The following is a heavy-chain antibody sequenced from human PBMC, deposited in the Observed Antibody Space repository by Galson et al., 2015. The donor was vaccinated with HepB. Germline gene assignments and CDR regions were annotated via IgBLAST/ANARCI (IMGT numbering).Heavy chain of an antibody. CDR3: ARTRGFTMIPPGTGETNWFDP. D-gene: IGHD3-22*01. J-gene: IGHJ5*02. CDR1: GYTFTSYY. CDR2: INPSGGST. V-gene: IGHV1-46*01. Sequence: SVKVSCKASGYTFTSYYMHWVRQAPGQGLEWMGIINPSGGSTSYAQKFQGRVTMTRDTSTSTVYMELSSLRSEDTAVYYYARTRGFTMIPPGTGETNWFDPWGQGTLVTVSS.